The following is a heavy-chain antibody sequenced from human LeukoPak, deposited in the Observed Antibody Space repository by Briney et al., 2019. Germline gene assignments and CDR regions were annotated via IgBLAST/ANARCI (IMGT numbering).Heavy chain of an antibody. CDR3: ARIVGATSRGAFDI. CDR2: IYTSGST. J-gene: IGHJ3*02. D-gene: IGHD1-26*01. CDR1: GGSISSYY. V-gene: IGHV4-4*07. Sequence: KPSETLSLTCTVSGGSISSYYWSWIRQPAGKGLEWIGRIYTSGSTNYNPSLKSRVTMSVDTSKNQFSLKLGSVTAADTAVYYCARIVGATSRGAFDIWGQGQWSPSLQ.